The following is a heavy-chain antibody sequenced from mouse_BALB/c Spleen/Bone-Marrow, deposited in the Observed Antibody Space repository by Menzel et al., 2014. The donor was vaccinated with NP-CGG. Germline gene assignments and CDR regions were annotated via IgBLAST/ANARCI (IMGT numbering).Heavy chain of an antibody. V-gene: IGHV1-80*01. D-gene: IGHD1-1*01. CDR3: ARWITTVVAPYVMDY. CDR1: GYAFSGYW. Sequence: VQLQQSGAELVRPGSSVKISCKASGYAFSGYWMNWVKQRPGQGLEWIGQIYPGDGDTNYNGKFKGKATLTADKSSSTAYMQLSSLTSEDSAVYSCARWITTVVAPYVMDYWGQGTSVTVSS. CDR2: IYPGDGDT. J-gene: IGHJ4*01.